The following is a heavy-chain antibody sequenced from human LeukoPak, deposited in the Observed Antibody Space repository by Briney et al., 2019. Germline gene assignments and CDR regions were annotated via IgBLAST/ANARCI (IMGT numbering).Heavy chain of an antibody. CDR2: LSSSSSYI. V-gene: IGHV3-21*01. Sequence: GGSLRLSCAASGFTFSSYSMNWVRQAPGKGLEWVSSLSSSSSYIYYADSVKGRFTISRDNAKNSLYLQMNSLRADDTAVYYCARDHDVCSHFDYWGQGTQVTVSS. J-gene: IGHJ4*02. CDR3: ARDHDVCSHFDY. D-gene: IGHD2-15*01. CDR1: GFTFSSYS.